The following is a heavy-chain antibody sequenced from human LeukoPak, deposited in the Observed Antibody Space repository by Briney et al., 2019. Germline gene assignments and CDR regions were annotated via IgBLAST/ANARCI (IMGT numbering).Heavy chain of an antibody. V-gene: IGHV3-7*01. D-gene: IGHD2-8*01. Sequence: GGSLRLSCAASGFTFTSHWMSWVRQAPGKGLEWVARMNLDGREKYYVDSVKGRFTISRDNAKTSLYLEMNSLRAEDTAVYYCARDATYCTNGVCYTRFDYWGQGTLVTVSS. J-gene: IGHJ4*02. CDR1: GFTFTSHW. CDR3: ARDATYCTNGVCYTRFDY. CDR2: MNLDGREK.